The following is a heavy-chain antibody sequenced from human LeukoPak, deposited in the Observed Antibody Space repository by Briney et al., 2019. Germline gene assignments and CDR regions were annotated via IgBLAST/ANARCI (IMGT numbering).Heavy chain of an antibody. Sequence: GGSLRLSCAASGFTFSSYAIHWVRQAPGKGLEWVAVISYDGSNKYYADSVKGRFTISRDNSKNTLYLQMNSLRAEDTAVYYCAREKRGITYSRNFDYWGQGTLVTVSS. CDR1: GFTFSSYA. CDR3: AREKRGITYSRNFDY. J-gene: IGHJ4*02. V-gene: IGHV3-30*01. CDR2: ISYDGSNK. D-gene: IGHD6-13*01.